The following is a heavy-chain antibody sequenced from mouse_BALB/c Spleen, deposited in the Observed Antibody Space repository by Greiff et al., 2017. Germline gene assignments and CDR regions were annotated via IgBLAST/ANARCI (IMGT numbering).Heavy chain of an antibody. D-gene: IGHD1-1*01. CDR3: ARELRSNFDY. CDR2: ISSGSSTI. Sequence: EVQRVESGGGLVQPGGSRKLSCAASGFTFSSFGMHWVRQAPEKGLEWVAYISSGSSTIYYADTVKGRFTISRDNPKNTLFLQLTSLRSEDTAVYYCARELRSNFDYWGQGTTLTVSS. V-gene: IGHV5-17*02. J-gene: IGHJ2*01. CDR1: GFTFSSFG.